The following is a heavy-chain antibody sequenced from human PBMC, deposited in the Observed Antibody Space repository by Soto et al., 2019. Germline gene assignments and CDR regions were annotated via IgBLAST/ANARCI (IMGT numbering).Heavy chain of an antibody. J-gene: IGHJ4*02. D-gene: IGHD3-22*01. Sequence: GGSLRLSCAASGFTFSSYAMHWVRQAPGKGPEWVAVISYDGSNKYYADSVKGRFTISRDNSKNTLYLQMNSLRAEDTAVYYCARETSSGYYYFDYWGQGTLVTVSS. CDR1: GFTFSSYA. CDR2: ISYDGSNK. CDR3: ARETSSGYYYFDY. V-gene: IGHV3-30-3*01.